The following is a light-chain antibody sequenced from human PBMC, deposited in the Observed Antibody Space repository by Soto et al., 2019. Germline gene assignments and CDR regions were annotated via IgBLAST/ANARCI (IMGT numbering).Light chain of an antibody. CDR2: FGS. CDR1: QSLLYNNTYNY. J-gene: IGKJ5*01. CDR3: MQALQSLT. Sequence: PANNYCRSSQSLLYNNTYNYLDWYVQKPGQSPQLLIYFGSNRAPGVPDRFIGSGSGTDVTLKINRVDAEDVGTYYCMQALQSLTFGQGTRLEIK. V-gene: IGKV2-28*01.